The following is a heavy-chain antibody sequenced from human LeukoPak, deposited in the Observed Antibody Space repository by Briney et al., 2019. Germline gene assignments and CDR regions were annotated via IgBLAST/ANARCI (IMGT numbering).Heavy chain of an antibody. Sequence: SETLSLTCTVSGGSISSYYWTWIRQPPGKGLEWIGYINYNGRTDWRTDYNPSLKSRVTISVDTSKNQFSLKLSSVTAADTAVYYCAKWGYYYDSSGYVAPTDDSRGQGTLVTVSS. V-gene: IGHV4-59*01. J-gene: IGHJ4*02. CDR2: INYNGRT. D-gene: IGHD3-22*01. CDR1: GGSISSYY. CDR3: AKWGYYYDSSGYVAPTDDS.